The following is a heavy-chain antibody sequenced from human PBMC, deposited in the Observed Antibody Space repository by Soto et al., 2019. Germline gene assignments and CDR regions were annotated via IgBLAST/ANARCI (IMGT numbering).Heavy chain of an antibody. J-gene: IGHJ4*02. D-gene: IGHD1-26*01. CDR1: GFTFVDYG. V-gene: IGHV3-49*03. CDR3: GRGGAWDVSDF. CDR2: IRTNVFGATT. Sequence: EVQLVESGGGLEQPGRSLRLACTASGFTFVDYGVSWIRQAPWKGLEWVGFIRTNVFGATTKYAASVKDRFIISRDDSKGIAYLQMNSLRTEDTAVYYCGRGGAWDVSDFWGQGTLVTVSS.